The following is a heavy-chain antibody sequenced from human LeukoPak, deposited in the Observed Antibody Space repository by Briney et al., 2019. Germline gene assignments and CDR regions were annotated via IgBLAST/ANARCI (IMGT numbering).Heavy chain of an antibody. D-gene: IGHD1-26*01. CDR2: ISYDGSNK. Sequence: GGSLRLSCAASGFTFSSYGMHWVRQAPGKGLEWVAVISYDGSNKYYADSVKGRFTISRDNSKNTLYLQMNSLRDEDTGLYYCTRVVVGAGGKFDCWGQGTLVTVSS. V-gene: IGHV3-30*03. CDR3: TRVVVGAGGKFDC. CDR1: GFTFSSYG. J-gene: IGHJ4*02.